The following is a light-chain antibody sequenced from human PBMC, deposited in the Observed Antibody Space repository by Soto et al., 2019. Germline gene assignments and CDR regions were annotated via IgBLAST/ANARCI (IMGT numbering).Light chain of an antibody. J-gene: IGLJ1*01. CDR3: SSYTSSSTYV. CDR1: SGDVGGYNY. CDR2: DVS. Sequence: QSALTQPASVSGSPGQSITISCTGTSGDVGGYNYVSWYQQHPGKAPKLMIYDVSNRPSGVSNRFSGSKSGNTASLTISGAQAEDEADYYCSSYTSSSTYVFGTGTKLTVL. V-gene: IGLV2-14*01.